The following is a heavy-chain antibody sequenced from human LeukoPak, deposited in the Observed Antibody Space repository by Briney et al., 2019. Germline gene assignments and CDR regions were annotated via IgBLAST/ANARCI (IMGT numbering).Heavy chain of an antibody. Sequence: GRSLRLSCAASGFTLSSYGMHWVRQAPGKGLEWVAVISYDGSNKYYADSVKGRFTISRDNSKNTLYLQMNSLRAEDTAVYYCGASLMTHVDYWGQGTLVTVSS. CDR1: GFTLSSYG. D-gene: IGHD6-6*01. CDR2: ISYDGSNK. V-gene: IGHV3-30*03. J-gene: IGHJ4*02. CDR3: GASLMTHVDY.